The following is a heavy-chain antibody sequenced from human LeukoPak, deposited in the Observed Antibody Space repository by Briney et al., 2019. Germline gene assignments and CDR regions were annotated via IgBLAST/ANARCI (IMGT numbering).Heavy chain of an antibody. CDR3: ARDALWLSSLYNWFDP. D-gene: IGHD6-6*01. CDR1: GGSISSSSYY. CDR2: IYYSGST. J-gene: IGHJ5*02. V-gene: IGHV4-39*07. Sequence: SETLSLTCTVSGGSISSSSYYWGWIRQPPGRGLEWIGSIYYSGSTYYNPSLKSRVTISVDTSKNQFSLKLSSVTAADTAVYYCARDALWLSSLYNWFDPWGQGTLVTVSS.